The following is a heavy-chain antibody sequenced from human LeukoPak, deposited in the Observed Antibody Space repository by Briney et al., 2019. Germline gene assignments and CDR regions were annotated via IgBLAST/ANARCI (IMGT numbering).Heavy chain of an antibody. CDR1: GYTFTGYY. J-gene: IGHJ4*02. CDR3: ARGRGPAYCSGGSCYSNY. D-gene: IGHD2-15*01. V-gene: IGHV1-2*02. Sequence: ASVKVSCKASGYTFTGYYMHWVRQAPGQGLEWMGWINPNSGGTNYAQKFQGRVTMTRDTSISTAYMELSRLRSDDTAVYYCARGRGPAYCSGGSCYSNYWGQGTLVTVSS. CDR2: INPNSGGT.